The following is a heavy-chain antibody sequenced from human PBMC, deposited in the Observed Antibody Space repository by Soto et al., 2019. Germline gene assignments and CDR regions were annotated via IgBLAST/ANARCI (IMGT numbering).Heavy chain of an antibody. D-gene: IGHD3-9*01. J-gene: IGHJ6*02. V-gene: IGHV3-23*01. CDR1: GFTFSSYA. CDR3: AKDLLGRYFDWLGPNV. CDR2: ISGSGGST. Sequence: PGGSLTLSCAASGFTFSSYAMSWVRQAPGKGLEWVSAISGSGGSTYYADSVKGRFTISRDNSKNTLYLQMNSLRAEDTAVYYCAKDLLGRYFDWLGPNVWGQGTTVTV.